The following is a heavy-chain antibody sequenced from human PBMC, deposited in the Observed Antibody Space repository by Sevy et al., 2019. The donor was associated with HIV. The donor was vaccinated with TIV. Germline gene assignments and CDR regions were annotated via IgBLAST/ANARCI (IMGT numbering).Heavy chain of an antibody. CDR1: GFTFSSYA. J-gene: IGHJ1*01. V-gene: IGHV3-23*01. CDR2: ISGSGGST. D-gene: IGHD6-13*01. CDR3: AKVKRSSWAEYFQH. Sequence: GGSLRLACAASGFTFSSYAMSWVRQAPGKGLEWVSAISGSGGSTYYADSVKGRFTISRDNSKNTLYLQMNSLRAEDTAVYYCAKVKRSSWAEYFQHWVQGTLVTVSS.